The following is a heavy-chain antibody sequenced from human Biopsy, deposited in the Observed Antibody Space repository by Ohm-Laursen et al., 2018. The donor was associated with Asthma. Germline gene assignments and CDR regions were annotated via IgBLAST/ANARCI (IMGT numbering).Heavy chain of an antibody. CDR3: ARKAGSCISRTCYSLDF. CDR2: INYVFGTT. V-gene: IGHV1-69*13. CDR1: GGTFNTYV. J-gene: IGHJ4*02. D-gene: IGHD2-2*01. Sequence: VKISCKSLGGTFNTYVIGWVRQAPGQGLEWMGGINYVFGTTTYPQKFQDRVTITADDSTSTVYMELSSLRSEDTAVYYCARKAGSCISRTCYSLDFWGQGTLVTVSS.